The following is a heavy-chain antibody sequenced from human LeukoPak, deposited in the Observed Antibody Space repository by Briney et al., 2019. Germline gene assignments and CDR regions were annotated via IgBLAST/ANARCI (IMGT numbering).Heavy chain of an antibody. Sequence: PGGSLRLSCAASGFTFSSYAMSWVRQAPGKGLEWVSAISGSGGSTYYADSVKGRFTISGDNSKNTLYLQMNSLRAEDTAVYYCAKVSEYYYDSSGYWFDYWGQGTLVTVSS. J-gene: IGHJ4*02. CDR2: ISGSGGST. D-gene: IGHD3-22*01. V-gene: IGHV3-23*01. CDR3: AKVSEYYYDSSGYWFDY. CDR1: GFTFSSYA.